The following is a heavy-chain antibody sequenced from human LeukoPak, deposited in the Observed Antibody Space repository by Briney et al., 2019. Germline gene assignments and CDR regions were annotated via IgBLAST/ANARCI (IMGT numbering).Heavy chain of an antibody. V-gene: IGHV3-23*01. CDR1: GITFSSYG. CDR3: AKNGDRGGSGWSFDY. CDR2: ISSTGGTT. Sequence: GGSLRLSCAASGITFSSYGMSWVRQAPGKGLEWVSSISSTGGTTYYADSVKGRFTISRDNSKNTLYLQMNSLRAEDTAIYYCAKNGDRGGSGWSFDYWGQGTLVTVSS. D-gene: IGHD6-19*01. J-gene: IGHJ4*02.